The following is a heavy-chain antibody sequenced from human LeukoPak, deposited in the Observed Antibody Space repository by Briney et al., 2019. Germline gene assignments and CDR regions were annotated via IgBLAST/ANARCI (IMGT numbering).Heavy chain of an antibody. CDR2: FIPVYGSA. D-gene: IGHD3-22*01. Sequence: ASVTVSCKASVPTFTSYAINWVRQAPGQGLEWMGGFIPVYGSATYAQNFQGRVTFTTDESTDTAFMELSNLKSDDTAVFYCAGFFYDSSGAAFDIWGQGTMVTVSS. CDR1: VPTFTSYA. V-gene: IGHV1-69*05. J-gene: IGHJ3*02. CDR3: AGFFYDSSGAAFDI.